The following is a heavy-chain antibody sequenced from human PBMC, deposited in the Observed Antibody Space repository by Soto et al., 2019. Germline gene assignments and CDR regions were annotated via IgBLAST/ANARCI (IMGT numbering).Heavy chain of an antibody. V-gene: IGHV4-34*01. CDR3: ARGSPVVLVPAAPTPAPLRRGMDV. J-gene: IGHJ6*02. CDR1: GRSFSGYY. D-gene: IGHD2-2*01. Sequence: SETLSLTCAVSGRSFSGYYWSWIRQPPGKGLEWLGEINHSGSTNYTPSLKSRLTISVDTSKNQFSLKMSSVTAADTAAYFCARGSPVVLVPAAPTPAPLRRGMDVWGQGTTVT. CDR2: INHSGST.